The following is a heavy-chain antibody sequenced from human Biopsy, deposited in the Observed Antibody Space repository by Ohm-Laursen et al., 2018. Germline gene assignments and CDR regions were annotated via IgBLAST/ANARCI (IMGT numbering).Heavy chain of an antibody. CDR1: GYTFTTYG. Sequence: SVKVSCNASGYTFTTYGISWVRQAPGQGLEWMGGIIGIFRTAHYAQKFQGRVTITADEFMSTAYMELSSLRSEDTAVYYCARGGGYNWNNGWFDPWGQGTLVTVSS. CDR2: IIGIFRTA. J-gene: IGHJ5*02. D-gene: IGHD1/OR15-1a*01. V-gene: IGHV1-69*13. CDR3: ARGGGYNWNNGWFDP.